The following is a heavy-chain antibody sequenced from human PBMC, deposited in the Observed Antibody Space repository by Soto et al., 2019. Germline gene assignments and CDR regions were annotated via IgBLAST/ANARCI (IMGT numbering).Heavy chain of an antibody. D-gene: IGHD6-13*01. CDR1: GGSISSYY. CDR3: ARVDTAMAPNSSSWYWGHYYYYGMDV. Sequence: SETLSLTCTVSGGSISSYYWSWIRQPPGKGLEWIGYIYYSGSTNYNPSLKSRVTISVDTSKNQFSLKLSSVTAADTAVYYCARVDTAMAPNSSSWYWGHYYYYGMDVWGQGTTVTVSS. CDR2: IYYSGST. J-gene: IGHJ6*02. V-gene: IGHV4-59*01.